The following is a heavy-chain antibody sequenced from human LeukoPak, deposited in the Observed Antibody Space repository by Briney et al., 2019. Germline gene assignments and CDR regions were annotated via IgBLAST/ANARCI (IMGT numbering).Heavy chain of an antibody. CDR1: X. CDR3: ARGASGYSYG. CDR2: INSDGSST. D-gene: IGHD5-18*01. V-gene: IGHV3-74*01. Sequence: XMHWVRQPXXXXLVWVSRINSDGSSTSSADSVKGRFTISRDNAKNTLYLQMNSLRAEDTAVYYCARGASGYSYGWGQGTLVTVSS. J-gene: IGHJ4*02.